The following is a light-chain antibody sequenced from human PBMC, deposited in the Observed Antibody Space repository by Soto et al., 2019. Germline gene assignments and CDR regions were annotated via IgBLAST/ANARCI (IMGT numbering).Light chain of an antibody. CDR3: QQRSNWRLT. Sequence: EIVLTQSPAILSLSPGERATLSCRASQSVSSYLAWYQQKPGQAPRLLINDASNRATGIPARFSGSGSGTDFTPTISSLEPEDFAVYYCQQRSNWRLTFGGGTKVEIK. CDR1: QSVSSY. V-gene: IGKV3-11*01. CDR2: DAS. J-gene: IGKJ4*01.